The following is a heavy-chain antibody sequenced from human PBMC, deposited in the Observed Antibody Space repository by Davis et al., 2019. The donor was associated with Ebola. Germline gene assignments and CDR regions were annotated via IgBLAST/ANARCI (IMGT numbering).Heavy chain of an antibody. CDR3: AKGSVTIFGVAPDYYGMDV. V-gene: IGHV3-23*01. CDR1: GFTFSSNA. D-gene: IGHD3-3*01. CDR2: ISTSGGST. Sequence: PGGSLRLSCAASGFTFSSNAMSWARQAPGKGLEWVSGISTSGGSTYSADSVKGRFTISRDNSKNTLYLQMNSLRAEDTAVYYCAKGSVTIFGVAPDYYGMDVWGKGTTVTVSS. J-gene: IGHJ6*04.